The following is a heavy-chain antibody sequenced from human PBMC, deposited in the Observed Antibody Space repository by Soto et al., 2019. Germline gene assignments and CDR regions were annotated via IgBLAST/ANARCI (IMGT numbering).Heavy chain of an antibody. CDR3: ARCRTRLEYYDFWSGYHRPLYYYYGMDV. V-gene: IGHV3-30-3*01. Sequence: GGSLRLSCAASGFTFSSYAMHWVRQAPGKGLEWVAVISYDGSNKYYADSVKGRFTISRDNSKNTLYLQMNSLRAEDTAVYYCARCRTRLEYYDFWSGYHRPLYYYYGMDVWGQGTTVTVSS. D-gene: IGHD3-3*01. J-gene: IGHJ6*02. CDR1: GFTFSSYA. CDR2: ISYDGSNK.